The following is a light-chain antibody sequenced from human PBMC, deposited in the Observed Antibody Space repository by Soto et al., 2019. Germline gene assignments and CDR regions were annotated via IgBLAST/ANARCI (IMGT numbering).Light chain of an antibody. CDR3: QQYDDWLRLT. V-gene: IGKV3D-15*01. J-gene: IGKJ4*01. CDR1: QSVRSS. Sequence: EIVLTQSPATLSLSPGDRATLSCRASQSVRSSLAWYQQKPGQAPRLLIFGATYRATGIPARFSGSGSGTEFNLTISSLQSEDFGVYFCQQYDDWLRLTFGGGTKVDIK. CDR2: GAT.